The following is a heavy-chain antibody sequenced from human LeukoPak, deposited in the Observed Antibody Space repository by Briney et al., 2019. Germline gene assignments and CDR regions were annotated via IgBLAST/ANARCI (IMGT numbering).Heavy chain of an antibody. CDR3: ARIYRYSGSYTSSGAFDI. V-gene: IGHV1-18*01. CDR1: GYTFTSYG. Sequence: ASVKVSCKASGYTFTSYGISWVRQAPGQGLEWVGWISAYNGNTNYAQKLQGRVTMTTDTSTSTAYMELRSLRSDDTAVYYCARIYRYSGSYTSSGAFDIWGQGTMVTVSS. D-gene: IGHD1-26*01. CDR2: ISAYNGNT. J-gene: IGHJ3*02.